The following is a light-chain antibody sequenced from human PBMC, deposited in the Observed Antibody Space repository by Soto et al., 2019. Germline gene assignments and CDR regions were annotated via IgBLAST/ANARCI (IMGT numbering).Light chain of an antibody. CDR1: SSDVGGYNF. CDR2: DVA. Sequence: QSALTQPASVSGSPGQSITISCTGTSSDVGGYNFVSWYQQHPGKAPKLMIYDVANRPSGVSSRFSGSKSGNTASLTISGLQAEDEADYYCSSLTGSNTFVLGTGTKLTVL. CDR3: SSLTGSNTFV. V-gene: IGLV2-14*03. J-gene: IGLJ1*01.